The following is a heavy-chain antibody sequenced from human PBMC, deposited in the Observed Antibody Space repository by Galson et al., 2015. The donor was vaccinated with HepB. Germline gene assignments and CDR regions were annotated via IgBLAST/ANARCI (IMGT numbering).Heavy chain of an antibody. Sequence: SETLSLSCAVYGGSFSGYYWSWIRQPPRKGLEWIGEINHSGSTNYNPSLKSRVTISVDTSKNQFSLKLSSVTAADTAVYYCARGLRDGYNYDNWFDPWGQGTLVTVSS. D-gene: IGHD5-24*01. J-gene: IGHJ5*02. CDR1: GGSFSGYY. CDR3: ARGLRDGYNYDNWFDP. CDR2: INHSGST. V-gene: IGHV4-34*01.